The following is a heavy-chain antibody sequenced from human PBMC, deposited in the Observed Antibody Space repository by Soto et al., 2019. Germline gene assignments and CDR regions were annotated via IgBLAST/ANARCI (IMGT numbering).Heavy chain of an antibody. CDR2: FDPEDGET. V-gene: IGHV1-24*01. CDR1: GYTLTELS. CDR3: ATDQDGDYEYFQH. D-gene: IGHD4-17*01. Sequence: QVQLVQSGAEVKKPGASVKVSCKDSGYTLTELSMHWVRQAPGKGLEWMGGFDPEDGETIYAQKFQGRVTMTEDTSADTAYMELSSLRSEDTVVYYSATDQDGDYEYFQHWGQGTLGTVSS. J-gene: IGHJ1*01.